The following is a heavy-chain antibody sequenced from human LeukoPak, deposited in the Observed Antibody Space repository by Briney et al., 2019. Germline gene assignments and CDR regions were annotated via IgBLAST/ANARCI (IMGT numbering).Heavy chain of an antibody. J-gene: IGHJ3*02. CDR3: AIDGVAGYSSGWYGNDAFDI. CDR2: INSDGSST. CDR1: GFTFSSYW. Sequence: GGSLRLSCAASGFTFSSYWMHWVRQAPGKGLVWVSRINSDGSSTSYADSVKGRFTISRDNAKNTLYLQMNSLRAEDTAVYYCAIDGVAGYSSGWYGNDAFDIWGQGTMVTVSS. V-gene: IGHV3-74*01. D-gene: IGHD6-19*01.